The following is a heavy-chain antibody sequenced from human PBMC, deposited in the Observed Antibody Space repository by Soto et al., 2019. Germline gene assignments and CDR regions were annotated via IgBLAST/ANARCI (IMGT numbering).Heavy chain of an antibody. J-gene: IGHJ4*02. CDR2: ISYSGST. CDR1: GGSISSYY. D-gene: IGHD2-8*01. Sequence: QVQLQESGPGLVKPSETLSLTCTVSGGSISSYYWSWILQPPVKGLEWIGYISYSGSTNSNPSLKSRVTISVDTSKNQFSLKLSSVTAADTAVYYCARRYAGNFDYWGQGTLVTVSS. V-gene: IGHV4-59*01. CDR3: ARRYAGNFDY.